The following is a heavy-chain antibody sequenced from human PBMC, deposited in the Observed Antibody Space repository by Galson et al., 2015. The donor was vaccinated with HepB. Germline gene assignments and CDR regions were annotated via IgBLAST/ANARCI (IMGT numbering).Heavy chain of an antibody. Sequence: SLRLSCAASEFTFNNSAIRWVRQAPGKGLEWVSVISVAGTNEYYADSVKGRFTISRDNSKNTLYLEMNSLRVEDTAIYYCARDTWVRDPIGWYFDLWGRGTLVTVSS. CDR2: ISVAGTNE. CDR3: ARDTWVRDPIGWYFDL. D-gene: IGHD3-10*01. J-gene: IGHJ2*01. V-gene: IGHV3-30*04. CDR1: EFTFNNSA.